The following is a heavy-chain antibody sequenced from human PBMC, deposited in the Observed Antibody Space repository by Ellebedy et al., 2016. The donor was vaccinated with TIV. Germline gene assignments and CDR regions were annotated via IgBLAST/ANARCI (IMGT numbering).Heavy chain of an antibody. V-gene: IGHV4-59*12. D-gene: IGHD4-17*01. CDR3: ARLPDYADYYYYGMDV. J-gene: IGHJ6*02. Sequence: MPSETLSLTCTVSGGSISPYYWSWIRQPPGKGLEWIGYISYSGSTNYNPSLQSRITISVDTSKNQFSLKLSSVTAADTAVYYCARLPDYADYYYYGMDVWGQGTTVTVSS. CDR2: ISYSGST. CDR1: GGSISPYY.